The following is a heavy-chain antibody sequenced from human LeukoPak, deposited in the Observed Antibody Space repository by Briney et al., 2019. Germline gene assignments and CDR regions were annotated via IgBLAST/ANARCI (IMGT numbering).Heavy chain of an antibody. J-gene: IGHJ6*03. CDR2: ISNSGST. V-gene: IGHV4-59*11. D-gene: IGHD1-1*01. Sequence: SETLSLTCSVSGGSITSHYWSWIRQPPGKGLERIGYISNSGSTDYNPSLMSRVTISINTSKNQFSLKLSSVTAADSAVYYCVRDALEGYYSYYYMDVWGRGTTVTVSS. CDR1: GGSITSHY. CDR3: VRDALEGYYSYYYMDV.